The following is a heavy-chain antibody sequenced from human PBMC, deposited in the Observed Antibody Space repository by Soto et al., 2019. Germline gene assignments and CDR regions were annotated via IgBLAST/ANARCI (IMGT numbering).Heavy chain of an antibody. J-gene: IGHJ6*04. D-gene: IGHD1-1*01. Sequence: SETLSLTCTVSGGSISSYYWSWIRQPPGKGLEWIGYIYYSGSTNYNPSLKSRVTISVDTSKNQFSLKLSSVTAADPAVYYCARLRLARRYPDVWGKGTTVTVSS. CDR1: GGSISSYY. V-gene: IGHV4-59*08. CDR2: IYYSGST. CDR3: ARLRLARRYPDV.